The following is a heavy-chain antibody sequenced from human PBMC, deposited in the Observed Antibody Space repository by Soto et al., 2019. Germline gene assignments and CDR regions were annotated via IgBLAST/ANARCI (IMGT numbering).Heavy chain of an antibody. CDR3: ARAALYYDILTGYNNWFDP. CDR1: GGSISSYY. Sequence: SETLSLTCTVSGGSISSYYWSWIRQPPGKGLEWIGYIYHSGSTNYNPSLKSRVTISVDKSKNQFSLKLSSVTAADTAVYYCARAALYYDILTGYNNWFDPWGQGTLVTVSS. D-gene: IGHD3-9*01. V-gene: IGHV4-59*12. J-gene: IGHJ5*02. CDR2: IYHSGST.